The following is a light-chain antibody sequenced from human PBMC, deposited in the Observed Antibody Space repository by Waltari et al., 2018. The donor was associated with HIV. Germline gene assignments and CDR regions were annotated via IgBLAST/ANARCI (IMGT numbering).Light chain of an antibody. J-gene: IGLJ1*01. CDR1: TSNIGANY. V-gene: IGLV1-47*01. CDR3: STWDDNLSSYV. Sequence: QSVLSQPPSMSGAPGQRVTIACSGNTSNIGANYVYWFQHGPDAAPKLFLFSDGRRPSGVPGRVSGSKTGTSASLAISGLRPEDEADYYCSTWDDNLSSYVFGPGT. CDR2: SDG.